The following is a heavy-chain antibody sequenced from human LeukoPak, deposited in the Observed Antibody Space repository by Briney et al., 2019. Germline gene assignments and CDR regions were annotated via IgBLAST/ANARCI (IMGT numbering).Heavy chain of an antibody. CDR1: GGSISSYY. CDR3: ARERLRYPLNY. V-gene: IGHV4-39*07. D-gene: IGHD3-16*01. CDR2: IYYSGST. Sequence: SETLSLTCTVSGGSISSYYWGWIRQPPGKGLEWIGSIYYSGSTYYNPSLKSRVTISVDTSKNQFSLKLSSVTAADTAVYYCARERLRYPLNYWGQGTLVTVSS. J-gene: IGHJ4*02.